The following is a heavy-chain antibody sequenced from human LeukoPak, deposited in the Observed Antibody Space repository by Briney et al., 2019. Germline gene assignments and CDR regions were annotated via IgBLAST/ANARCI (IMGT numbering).Heavy chain of an antibody. D-gene: IGHD4-17*01. Sequence: PGGSLRLSCAASGFTFSSYTMNWVRQAPGKGLEWVSSISSSDSYIFYADSVKGRFTISRDNAKNSLYLQMNSLRAEDTAVYYCAKVNYGDSSLDYWGQGTLVTVSS. J-gene: IGHJ4*02. CDR1: GFTFSSYT. CDR2: ISSSDSYI. CDR3: AKVNYGDSSLDY. V-gene: IGHV3-21*01.